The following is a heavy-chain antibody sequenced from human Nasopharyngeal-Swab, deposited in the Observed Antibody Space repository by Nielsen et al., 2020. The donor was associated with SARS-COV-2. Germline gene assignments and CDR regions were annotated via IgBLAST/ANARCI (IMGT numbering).Heavy chain of an antibody. D-gene: IGHD2-2*01. CDR1: GYTLTELS. CDR3: ATVPAATPYAFDI. V-gene: IGHV1-24*01. Sequence: ASVKVSCKVSGYTLTELSMHWVRQAPGKGLEWMGGFDPEDGETIYAQKFQGRVTMTEDTSTVTAYMELSSLRSEDTAVYYCATVPAATPYAFDIWGQGTMVTVSS. J-gene: IGHJ3*02. CDR2: FDPEDGET.